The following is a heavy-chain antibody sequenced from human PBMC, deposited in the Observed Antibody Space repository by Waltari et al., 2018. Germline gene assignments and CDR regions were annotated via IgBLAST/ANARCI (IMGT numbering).Heavy chain of an antibody. CDR3: ARAAGPTIFGVVTHYFDY. Sequence: QVQLQESGPGLVKPSETLSLTCTVSGGSISSYYWSWIRQPPGKGLEWIGYIYYSGSTNYNPSLKSRVTISVDTSKNQFSLKLSSVTAADTAVYYCARAAGPTIFGVVTHYFDYWGQGTLVTVSS. D-gene: IGHD3-3*01. CDR2: IYYSGST. J-gene: IGHJ4*02. V-gene: IGHV4-59*01. CDR1: GGSISSYY.